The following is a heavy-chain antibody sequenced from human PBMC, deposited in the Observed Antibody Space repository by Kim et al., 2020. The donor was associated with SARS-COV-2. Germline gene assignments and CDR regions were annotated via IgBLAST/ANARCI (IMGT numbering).Heavy chain of an antibody. D-gene: IGHD2-21*02. J-gene: IGHJ4*02. CDR2: IYYSGST. V-gene: IGHV4-39*01. Sequence: SETLSLTCTVSGGSISSSSYYWGWIRQPPGKGLEWIGSIYYSGSTYYNPSLKSRVTISVDTSKNQFSLKLSSVTAADTAVYYCARQNCGGDCRIDYWGQGTLVTVSS. CDR3: ARQNCGGDCRIDY. CDR1: GGSISSSSYY.